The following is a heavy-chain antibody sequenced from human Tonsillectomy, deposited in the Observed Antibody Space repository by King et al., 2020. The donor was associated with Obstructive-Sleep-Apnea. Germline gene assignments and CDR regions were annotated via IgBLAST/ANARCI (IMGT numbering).Heavy chain of an antibody. J-gene: IGHJ6*02. CDR3: RLVEDYFYYHGVDV. D-gene: IGHD6-19*01. CDR2: ISASGDTI. Sequence: VQLVESGGELVKPGGSLRLSCAASGFEFSDYYLSWVRQAPGKGLEWVSYISASGDTIYLADSVRGRFTVSRDNAKNSLYLQMNSLRAEDTAVYYCRLVEDYFYYHGVDVWGQGTTVIVSS. CDR1: GFEFSDYY. V-gene: IGHV3-11*01.